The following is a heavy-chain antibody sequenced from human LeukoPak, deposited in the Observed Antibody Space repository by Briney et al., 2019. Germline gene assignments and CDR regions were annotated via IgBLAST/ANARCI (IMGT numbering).Heavy chain of an antibody. J-gene: IGHJ6*02. CDR3: ARDTTLGYCSSTSCPYYYYGMDV. Sequence: LVESGGGVVQPGRSLRLSCVASGFTFSSYGMHWVRQAPGKGLEWVAVIWYDGSNKYYADSVKGRFTISRDNSKNTLYLQMNSLRAEDTAVYYCARDTTLGYCSSTSCPYYYYGMDVWGQGTTVTVSS. CDR2: IWYDGSNK. V-gene: IGHV3-33*01. CDR1: GFTFSSYG. D-gene: IGHD2-2*01.